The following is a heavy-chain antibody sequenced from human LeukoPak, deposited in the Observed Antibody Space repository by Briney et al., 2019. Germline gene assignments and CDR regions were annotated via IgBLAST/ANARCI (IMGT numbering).Heavy chain of an antibody. CDR1: GFTFSSYS. J-gene: IGHJ3*02. V-gene: IGHV3-21*01. CDR2: ISSSSSYI. Sequence: GGSLRLSCAASGFTFSSYSMNWVRQAPGKGLEWVSSISSSSSYIYYADSVKGRFTISRDNAKNSLYLQMNSLRAEDTAVYYCARDVLIAADGVIRLDAFDIWGQGTVVTVSS. CDR3: ARDVLIAADGVIRLDAFDI. D-gene: IGHD6-13*01.